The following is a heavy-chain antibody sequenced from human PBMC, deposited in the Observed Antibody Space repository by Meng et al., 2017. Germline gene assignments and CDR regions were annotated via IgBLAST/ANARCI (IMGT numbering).Heavy chain of an antibody. CDR2: INAYNGYT. J-gene: IGHJ4*02. Sequence: QGQLVQSGAEVKKPGDSVKVSCNASAHTLSSDGFDWVRQAPGQGLEWMGWINAYNGYTDYAQKFLGRVTLTTDTSTNTGYMELRSLTSDDTAVYYCATRGNPYLDCWGQGTLVTVSS. CDR1: AHTLSSDG. CDR3: ATRGNPYLDC. V-gene: IGHV1-18*01.